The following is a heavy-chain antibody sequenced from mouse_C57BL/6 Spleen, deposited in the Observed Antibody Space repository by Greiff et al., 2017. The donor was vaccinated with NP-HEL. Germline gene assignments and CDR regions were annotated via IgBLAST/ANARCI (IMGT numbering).Heavy chain of an antibody. V-gene: IGHV1-15*01. D-gene: IGHD4-1*01. Sequence: VQLQQSGAELVRPGASVTLSCKASGYTFTDYEMHWVKQTPVHGLEWIGAIDPETGGTAYNQKFKGKAILTADKSSSTAYMELRSLTSEDSAVYYCTVTGTWRTWFAYWGQGTLVTVSA. CDR3: TVTGTWRTWFAY. CDR2: IDPETGGT. CDR1: GYTFTDYE. J-gene: IGHJ3*01.